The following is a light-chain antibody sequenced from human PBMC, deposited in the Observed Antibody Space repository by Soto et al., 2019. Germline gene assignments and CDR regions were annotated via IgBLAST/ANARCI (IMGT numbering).Light chain of an antibody. V-gene: IGKV1-5*03. J-gene: IGKJ1*01. CDR1: QSISSW. CDR3: QQYNSYSGT. CDR2: KAS. Sequence: DIQMTQSPSRLSASVGDRVTITCRASQSISSWLAWYQHKPGKAPKLLIYKASSLESGVPSRFSGSGSRTEFTLTISSLQPDDFATYYCQQYNSYSGTFGQGTKVDIK.